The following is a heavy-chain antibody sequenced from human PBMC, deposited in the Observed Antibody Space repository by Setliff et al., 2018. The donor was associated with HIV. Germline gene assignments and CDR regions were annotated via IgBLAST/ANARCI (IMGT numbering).Heavy chain of an antibody. D-gene: IGHD1-26*01. CDR1: GGTFSSYA. V-gene: IGHV1-69*10. Sequence: GASVKVSCKASGGTFSSYAISWVRQAPGQGLEWMGGIIPILGIANYAQKFQGRVTITADESTSTAYMELSSLRSEDTAVYYCARDPGGSYWAPLDYWGQGTLVTVS. J-gene: IGHJ4*02. CDR3: ARDPGGSYWAPLDY. CDR2: IIPILGIA.